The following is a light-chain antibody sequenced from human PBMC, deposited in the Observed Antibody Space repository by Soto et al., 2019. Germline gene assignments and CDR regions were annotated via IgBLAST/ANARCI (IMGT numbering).Light chain of an antibody. V-gene: IGKV3-15*01. CDR1: QSVSSSY. Sequence: EIVLTQSPGTLSLSPGERATLSCRASQSVSSSYLAWYQQKPREATRLIIYAASTKATGIPARFSGSGSGTEFTLTISSRQSEDFAVYYCQQYNNWPRTFGQGTKV. CDR3: QQYNNWPRT. CDR2: AAS. J-gene: IGKJ1*01.